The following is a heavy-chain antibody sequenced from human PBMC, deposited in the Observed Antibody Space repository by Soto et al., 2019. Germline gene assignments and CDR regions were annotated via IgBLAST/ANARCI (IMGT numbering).Heavy chain of an antibody. CDR3: ARDHHRYSGYDYVDY. CDR1: GFTFGDYY. CDR2: ISSSSSYT. Sequence: GGSLRLSCVASGFTFGDYYMSWIRQAPGKGLEWVSYISSSSSYTNYADSVKGRFTISRDNAKNSLYLQMNSLRAEDTAVYYCARDHHRYSGYDYVDYWGQGTLVTVSS. J-gene: IGHJ4*02. V-gene: IGHV3-11*05. D-gene: IGHD5-12*01.